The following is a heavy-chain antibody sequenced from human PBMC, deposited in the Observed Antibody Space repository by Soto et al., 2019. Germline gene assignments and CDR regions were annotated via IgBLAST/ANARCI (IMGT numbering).Heavy chain of an antibody. CDR1: GFIFSTFG. CDR2: IFYSGSGS. D-gene: IGHD3-3*01. J-gene: IGHJ4*02. V-gene: IGHV3-64D*06. CDR3: VRGPSRGSSLFGPLDY. Sequence: XGSLRLSCSASGFIFSTFGMFWVRQAPGQGLEYVSAIFYSGSGSYYADPVRGRFTVSRDNSKNMFYLQMSSLRVEDTALYFCVRGPSRGSSLFGPLDYWGQGPQVTVSS.